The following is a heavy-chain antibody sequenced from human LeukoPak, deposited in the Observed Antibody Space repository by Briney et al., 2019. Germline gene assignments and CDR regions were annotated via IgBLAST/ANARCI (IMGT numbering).Heavy chain of an antibody. Sequence: PSETLSLTCTVSGGSVSSGSYYWSWIRLHPGKGLEWIGYIYYSGSTNYNPSLKSRVTISVDTSKNQFSLKLSSVTAADTAVYYCARERAPTWLQFDNYYYGMDVWGQGTTVTVSS. CDR1: GGSVSSGSYY. CDR2: IYYSGST. J-gene: IGHJ6*02. CDR3: ARERAPTWLQFDNYYYGMDV. D-gene: IGHD5-24*01. V-gene: IGHV4-61*01.